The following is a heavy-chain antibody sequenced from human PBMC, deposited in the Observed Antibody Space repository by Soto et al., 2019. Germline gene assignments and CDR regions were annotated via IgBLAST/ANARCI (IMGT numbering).Heavy chain of an antibody. CDR2: VYDSGST. J-gene: IGHJ5*02. Sequence: QVQLRESGPGLVKPLETLSLTCSISGGSISTYYWSWIRQSPGKGLEWIGYVYDSGSTRYNPSLNSRVTISLDTSKNQFSLHLHSVTAADTAIYYCARAYDSGFYGPWGQGTLVTVTS. V-gene: IGHV4-59*01. D-gene: IGHD3-22*01. CDR3: ARAYDSGFYGP. CDR1: GGSISTYY.